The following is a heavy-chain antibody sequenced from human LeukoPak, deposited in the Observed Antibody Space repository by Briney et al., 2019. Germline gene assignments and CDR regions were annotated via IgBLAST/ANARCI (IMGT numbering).Heavy chain of an antibody. D-gene: IGHD6-13*01. Sequence: GGSLRLSCAASGFTFSSYAMSWVRQAPGKGLEWVSAIRGSVGSTYYADSVRGRFTISRDNSKNTLYLQMNSLRAEATAVYYFAESRSIAAFDYWGQGTLVTVSS. CDR2: IRGSVGST. CDR3: AESRSIAAFDY. J-gene: IGHJ4*02. CDR1: GFTFSSYA. V-gene: IGHV3-23*01.